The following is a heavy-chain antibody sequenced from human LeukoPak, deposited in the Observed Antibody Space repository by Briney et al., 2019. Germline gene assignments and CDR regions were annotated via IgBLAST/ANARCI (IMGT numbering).Heavy chain of an antibody. Sequence: PGGSLRLSCAASGFTFSSHGMNWVRQAPGKGLEWVSGISPNGVITYYADSVKGRFTISRDNSKNTLYLQMNSLRAEDTAVYYCAKKSAMGWFDPWGQGTLVTVSS. CDR3: AKKSAMGWFDP. V-gene: IGHV3-23*01. D-gene: IGHD2-2*01. CDR2: ISPNGVIT. J-gene: IGHJ5*02. CDR1: GFTFSSHG.